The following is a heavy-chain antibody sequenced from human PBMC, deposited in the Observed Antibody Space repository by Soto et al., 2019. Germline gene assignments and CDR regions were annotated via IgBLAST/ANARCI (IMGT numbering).Heavy chain of an antibody. CDR1: GFTFSSYE. CDR3: ARDSRSSSSFPGDYFDY. D-gene: IGHD6-6*01. J-gene: IGHJ4*02. V-gene: IGHV3-48*03. Sequence: EVQLVESGGGLVQPGGSLRLSCAASGFTFSSYEMNWVRQAPGKGLEWVSYISSSGSTIYYADSVKGRFTISRDNAKNSLYLHMNSLRAEDTAVYYCARDSRSSSSFPGDYFDYWGQGTLVTVSS. CDR2: ISSSGSTI.